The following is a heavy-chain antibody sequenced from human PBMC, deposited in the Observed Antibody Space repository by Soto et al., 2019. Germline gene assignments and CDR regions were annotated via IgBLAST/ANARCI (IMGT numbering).Heavy chain of an antibody. D-gene: IGHD6-13*01. J-gene: IGHJ5*02. V-gene: IGHV3-21*01. Sequence: GGSLRLSCSASGFAFSFYTISWFRQAPGGGLEWVSTISSSGAFIYYADSVEGRFTISRDNAENSLFLQMNSLRAEDTAVYFCARVTEPFLSATAVGTRSPIDWFDPWGQGTLVTVSS. CDR1: GFAFSFYT. CDR2: ISSSGAFI. CDR3: ARVTEPFLSATAVGTRSPIDWFDP.